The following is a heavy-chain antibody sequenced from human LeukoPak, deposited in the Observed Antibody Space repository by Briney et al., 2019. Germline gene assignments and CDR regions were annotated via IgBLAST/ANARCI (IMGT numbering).Heavy chain of an antibody. D-gene: IGHD6-13*01. CDR2: ISAYNGNT. CDR3: ARGAGLRQQLVLVY. J-gene: IGHJ4*02. V-gene: IGHV1-18*01. CDR1: GYTFTSYG. Sequence: GASVKVSCKASGYTFTSYGISWVRQAPGQGLEWMGWISAYNGNTNYAQKLQGRVTMTTDTSTSTAYMELRSLRSDDAAVYYCARGAGLRQQLVLVYWGQGTLVTVSS.